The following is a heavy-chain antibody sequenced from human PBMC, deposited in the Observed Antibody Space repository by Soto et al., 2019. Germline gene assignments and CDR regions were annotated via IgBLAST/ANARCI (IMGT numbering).Heavy chain of an antibody. V-gene: IGHV4-34*01. J-gene: IGHJ5*02. CDR2: INHSGST. CDR1: GGSFSGYY. Sequence: SETLSLTCAVYGGSFSGYYWSWIRQPPGKGLEWIGEINHSGSTNYNPSLKSRVTISVDTSKNQFSLKLSSVTAADTAVYYCARVLAYRSTRKAGPRVNWFDTWGQGTLVTVSS. D-gene: IGHD6-13*01. CDR3: ARVLAYRSTRKAGPRVNWFDT.